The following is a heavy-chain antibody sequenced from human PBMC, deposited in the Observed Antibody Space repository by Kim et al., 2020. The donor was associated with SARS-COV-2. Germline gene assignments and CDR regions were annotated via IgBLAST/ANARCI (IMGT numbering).Heavy chain of an antibody. Sequence: SGNTGYAQKFQGRVTMTRNTSISTAYMELSSLRSEDTAVYYCARGRDVDYWGQGTLVTVSS. CDR2: SGNT. J-gene: IGHJ4*02. V-gene: IGHV1-8*01. CDR3: ARGRDVDY.